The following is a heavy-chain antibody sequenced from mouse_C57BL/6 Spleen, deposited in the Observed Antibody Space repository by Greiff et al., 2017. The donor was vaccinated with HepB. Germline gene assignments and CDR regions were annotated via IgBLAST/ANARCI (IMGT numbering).Heavy chain of an antibody. Sequence: VKLVESGAELVRPGASVTLSCKASGYTFTDYEMHWVKQTPVHGLEWIGAIDPETGGTAYNQKFKGKAILTADKSSSTAYMELRSLTSEDSAVYYCTRYDTTKDYWGQGTSVTVSS. V-gene: IGHV1-15*01. CDR1: GYTFTDYE. J-gene: IGHJ4*01. D-gene: IGHD1-1*01. CDR2: IDPETGGT. CDR3: TRYDTTKDY.